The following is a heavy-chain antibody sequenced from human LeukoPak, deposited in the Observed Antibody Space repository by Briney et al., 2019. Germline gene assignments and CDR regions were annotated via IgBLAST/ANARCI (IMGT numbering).Heavy chain of an antibody. CDR3: ARAVLYYYDSSGYPTPAEYFQH. J-gene: IGHJ1*01. Sequence: GASVKVSCKASGGTFSSYAISWVRQAPGQGLEWMGRIIPILGIANYAQRFQGRVTITADKSTSTAYMELSSLRSEDTAVYYCARAVLYYYDSSGYPTPAEYFQHWGQGTLVTVSS. CDR1: GGTFSSYA. D-gene: IGHD3-22*01. CDR2: IIPILGIA. V-gene: IGHV1-69*04.